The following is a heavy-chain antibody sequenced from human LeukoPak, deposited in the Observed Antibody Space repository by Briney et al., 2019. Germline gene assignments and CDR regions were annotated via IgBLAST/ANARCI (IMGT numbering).Heavy chain of an antibody. CDR1: GFSFSTHE. J-gene: IGHJ4*02. V-gene: IGHV3-48*03. Sequence: GGSLRLSCAASGFSFSTHEMTWVRRAPGKGLEWISFIDSSGRSKFYADSVRGRFTISRDNAKNSVYLQMSSLRVEDTALYYCARGTFCGGDCYSAGFDSWGQGTLVTVSS. D-gene: IGHD2-21*02. CDR3: ARGTFCGGDCYSAGFDS. CDR2: IDSSGRSK.